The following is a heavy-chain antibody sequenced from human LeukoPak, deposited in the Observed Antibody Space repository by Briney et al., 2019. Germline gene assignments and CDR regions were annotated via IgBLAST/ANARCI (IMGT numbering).Heavy chain of an antibody. CDR1: GYSISSGYY. J-gene: IGHJ4*02. CDR2: IYHSGST. D-gene: IGHD2-2*01. V-gene: IGHV4-38-2*02. CDR3: ARNVVVPAAMGD. Sequence: PSETLSLTCTVSGYSISSGYYWGWIRQPPGKGLEWIGSIYHSGSTYYNPSLKSRVTISVDTSKNQFSLKLSSVTAADTAVYYCARNVVVPAAMGDWGQGTLVTVSS.